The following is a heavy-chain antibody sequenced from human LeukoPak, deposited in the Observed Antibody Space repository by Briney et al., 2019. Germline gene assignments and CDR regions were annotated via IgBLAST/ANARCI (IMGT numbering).Heavy chain of an antibody. CDR2: ISGDGGST. D-gene: IGHD3-16*02. J-gene: IGHJ4*02. CDR3: AKGLRLGELSLYRPFDY. CDR1: GFTFDDYA. Sequence: PVESLRRSCAASGFTFDDYAMHWVRQAPGEGLEWVSLISGDGGSTYYADSVKGRFTISRDNSKNSLYLQMNSLRTEDTALYYCAKGLRLGELSLYRPFDYWGQGTLVTVSS. V-gene: IGHV3-43*02.